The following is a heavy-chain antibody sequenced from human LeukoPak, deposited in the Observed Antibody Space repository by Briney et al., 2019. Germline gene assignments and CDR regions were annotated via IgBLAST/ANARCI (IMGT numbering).Heavy chain of an antibody. D-gene: IGHD3-10*01. Sequence: GGSLRLSCAASGFNFSNYAMHWVRQAPGKGLEWVAVISYDGSNKYYADSVKGRFTISRDNSKNTLYLQMNSLRAEDTAVYYCAREEIELWFGELSGYYYMDVWGKGTTVTVSS. CDR3: AREEIELWFGELSGYYYMDV. CDR2: ISYDGSNK. V-gene: IGHV3-30*04. J-gene: IGHJ6*03. CDR1: GFNFSNYA.